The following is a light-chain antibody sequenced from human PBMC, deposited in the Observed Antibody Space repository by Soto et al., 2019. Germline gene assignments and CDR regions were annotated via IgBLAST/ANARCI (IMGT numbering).Light chain of an antibody. CDR1: SGHSTYA. CDR2: LNSDGSH. CDR3: QTRATGPPWV. Sequence: QPVLTQSPSASASLGASVKLTCTLSSGHSTYAIAWHQQQPGKGPRYLMKLNSDGSHKKGDGIPDRFSGSSSGAERYLTISSLQSEDEADYYCQTRATGPPWVFGGGTKLTVL. V-gene: IGLV4-69*01. J-gene: IGLJ3*02.